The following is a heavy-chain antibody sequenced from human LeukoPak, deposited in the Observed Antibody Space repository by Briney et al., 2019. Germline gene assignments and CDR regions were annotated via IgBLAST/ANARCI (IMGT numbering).Heavy chain of an antibody. CDR3: ARELHVLRYFDWLLLEYYFDY. Sequence: GGSLRLSCTTAGFTFSTSGMHWVRHSPGKGLEWVAFKELDGSIERYADSVKGRFIISRDNPNSMLYLQMNSLRAEDTAVYYCARELHVLRYFDWLLLEYYFDYWGQGTLVTVSS. V-gene: IGHV3-30*02. J-gene: IGHJ4*02. CDR1: GFTFSTSG. CDR2: KELDGSIE. D-gene: IGHD3-9*01.